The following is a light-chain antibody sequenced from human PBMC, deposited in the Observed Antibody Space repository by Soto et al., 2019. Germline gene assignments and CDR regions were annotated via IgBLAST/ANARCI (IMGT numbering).Light chain of an antibody. CDR3: SSEAGSSTWV. V-gene: IGLV2-23*01. Sequence: QSALTQPASVSGSPGQSITISCTGTSSDVGSYNLVSWYQQHPGKAPKLMIYEGSKRPSGVSNRFSGSKSGNTASLTIAGLQADDEDYYCCSSEAGSSTWVFGGGTKVTVL. J-gene: IGLJ3*02. CDR1: SSDVGSYNL. CDR2: EGS.